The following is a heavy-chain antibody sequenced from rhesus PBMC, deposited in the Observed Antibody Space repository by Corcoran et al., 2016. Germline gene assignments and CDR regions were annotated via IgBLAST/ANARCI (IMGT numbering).Heavy chain of an antibody. D-gene: IGHD5-42*01. CDR3: TRDGGYRGYSFDY. CDR2: MSKQGQTE. V-gene: IGHV3-183*02. CDR1: GIPFVGYC. J-gene: IGHJ4*01. Sequence: EVQLVASGGSLVQPGGFLRLSFAASGIPFVGYCMHWVLQAAGNGVSYMSKQGQTEKTADSVKGRITGPEDNAKNALSRQRGSLKAEDTAVYYCTRDGGYRGYSFDYGGQGVLVTVSS.